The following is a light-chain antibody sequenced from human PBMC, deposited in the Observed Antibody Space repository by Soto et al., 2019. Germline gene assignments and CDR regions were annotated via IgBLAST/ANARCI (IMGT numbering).Light chain of an antibody. CDR2: WAS. Sequence: DIVMTQSPDSLAVSLGERATINCKSSQSVLYSPNNKNYLAWYQKKAGQPPRLLIYWASTRESGVPDRFSGSGSGTEFTLTIGSLQAEDVAEYYCQQYYDTPRTFGQGTKVEIK. CDR1: QSVLYSPNNKNY. V-gene: IGKV4-1*01. J-gene: IGKJ1*01. CDR3: QQYYDTPRT.